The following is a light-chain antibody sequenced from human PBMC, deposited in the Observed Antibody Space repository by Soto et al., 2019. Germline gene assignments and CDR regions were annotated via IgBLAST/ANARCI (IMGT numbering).Light chain of an antibody. CDR1: SSDVGGDNF. V-gene: IGLV2-14*01. J-gene: IGLJ1*01. CDR3: SSYTNINTRACV. Sequence: QSALTQPASVSGSPGQSITISCTGTSSDVGGDNFVSWYQQHPGKVPKLIIYEVTDRPSGVSNRFSGSKSGNTASLTISGLQAEDEAEYYCSSYTNINTRACVFGTGTKLTVL. CDR2: EVT.